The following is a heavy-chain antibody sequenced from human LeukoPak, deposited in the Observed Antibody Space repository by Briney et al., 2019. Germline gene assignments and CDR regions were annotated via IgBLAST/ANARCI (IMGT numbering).Heavy chain of an antibody. Sequence: ASVKVSCKVSGSTLTEFSIHWVRQAPGKGLDWMGAFVPEDDETIYAQSFQGRVTMTEDTSTDTAYMELSSLRSEDTAMYYCATIAPGDLFDSWGQGTPVTVSS. CDR2: FVPEDDET. J-gene: IGHJ4*02. D-gene: IGHD7-27*01. V-gene: IGHV1-24*01. CDR1: GSTLTEFS. CDR3: ATIAPGDLFDS.